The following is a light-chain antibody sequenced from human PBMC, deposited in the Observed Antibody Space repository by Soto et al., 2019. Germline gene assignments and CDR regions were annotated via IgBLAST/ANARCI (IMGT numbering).Light chain of an antibody. Sequence: SVLTQPPSGSGAPGQRVTISCTGSSSNVGAGFDVHWYQQLPGTAPKLLIYGNSNRPSGVPDRFSGSKSGTSASLAIAGLQAEDEADYYCQSYDNSLSGYVFGTGTKVTVL. CDR2: GNS. V-gene: IGLV1-40*01. J-gene: IGLJ1*01. CDR3: QSYDNSLSGYV. CDR1: SSNVGAGFD.